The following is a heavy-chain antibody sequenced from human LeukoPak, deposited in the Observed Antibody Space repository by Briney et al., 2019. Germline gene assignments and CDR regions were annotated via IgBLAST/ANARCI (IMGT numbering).Heavy chain of an antibody. D-gene: IGHD4-17*01. J-gene: IGHJ3*02. CDR1: GFTFRSYW. CDR2: IKSDGSST. Sequence: GGSLRLSCAASGFTFRSYWMHWVRLPPGKGLVWVSRIKSDGSSTSYADFVKGRFTISRDNAKNTLYLQMNSLRAEDTAVYYCARGDPTVTTTGSGGLDIWGQGTMVTVTS. CDR3: ARGDPTVTTTGSGGLDI. V-gene: IGHV3-74*01.